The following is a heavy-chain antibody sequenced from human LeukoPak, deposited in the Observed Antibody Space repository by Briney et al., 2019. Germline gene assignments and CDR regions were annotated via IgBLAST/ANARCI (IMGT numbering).Heavy chain of an antibody. CDR2: IIPIFGTA. J-gene: IGHJ4*02. CDR1: GYTFTSYY. CDR3: ARASYYDSSGYFDY. V-gene: IGHV1-69*05. D-gene: IGHD3-22*01. Sequence: SVKVSCKASGYTFTSYYMHWVRQAPGQGLEWMGGIIPIFGTANYAQKFQGRVTITTDESTSTAYMELSSLRSEDTAVYYCARASYYDSSGYFDYWGQGTLVTVSS.